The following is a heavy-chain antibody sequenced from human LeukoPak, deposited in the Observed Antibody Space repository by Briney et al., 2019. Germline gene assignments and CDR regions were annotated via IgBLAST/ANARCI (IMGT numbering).Heavy chain of an antibody. V-gene: IGHV3-30-3*01. J-gene: IGHJ4*02. CDR3: ARERYSSSTPLFDY. CDR2: ISYDGNNK. Sequence: GGSLRLSCAASGFTFSSYAMHWVRQAPGKGLEWVAVISYDGNNKYYADSVKGRFTISRDNSNNTLDLQMNSLRVEDTAVYYCARERYSSSTPLFDYWGQGTLVTVPS. D-gene: IGHD4-11*01. CDR1: GFTFSSYA.